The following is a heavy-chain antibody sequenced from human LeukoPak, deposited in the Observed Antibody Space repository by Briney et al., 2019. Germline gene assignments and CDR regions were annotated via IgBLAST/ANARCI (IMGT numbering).Heavy chain of an antibody. V-gene: IGHV1-46*01. J-gene: IGHJ4*02. Sequence: ASVKVSCKASGYTFTSYYMHWVRQAPGQGLEWMGIINPSGGSTSYAQKFQGRVTMTTDTSTSTAYMELRSLRSDDTAVYYCARDLGGSGSSPGYWGQGTLVTVSS. CDR2: INPSGGST. D-gene: IGHD3-10*01. CDR1: GYTFTSYY. CDR3: ARDLGGSGSSPGY.